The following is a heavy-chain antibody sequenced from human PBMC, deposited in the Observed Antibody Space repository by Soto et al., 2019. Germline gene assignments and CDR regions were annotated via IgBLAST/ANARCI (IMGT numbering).Heavy chain of an antibody. Sequence: GGSVKDSCKASGGAFSSYAISLVRQAPGQGLEWMGGIIPIFGTANYAQKFQGRVTITADESTSTAYMELSSLRSEDTAVYYCARGMEQLVPGYYYYGMDVWGQGTPVTVSS. CDR1: GGAFSSYA. V-gene: IGHV1-69*13. J-gene: IGHJ6*02. D-gene: IGHD6-6*01. CDR3: ARGMEQLVPGYYYYGMDV. CDR2: IIPIFGTA.